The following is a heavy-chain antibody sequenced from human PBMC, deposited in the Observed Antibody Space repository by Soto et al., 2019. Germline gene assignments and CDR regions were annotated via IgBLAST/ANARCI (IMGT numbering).Heavy chain of an antibody. V-gene: IGHV4-34*01. CDR3: ARGKYYYGSGPARRWFDS. J-gene: IGHJ5*01. Sequence: QVQLQQWGAGLLKPSETLSLTCAVYGGSFSAYYWTWIRQPPGKGLEWIGEVHHAGSTNYNPSLKSRVTISMDTSKNPFSLKLSSVTAADTAGYYCARGKYYYGSGPARRWFDSWGQGTLLTVSS. CDR2: VHHAGST. CDR1: GGSFSAYY. D-gene: IGHD3-10*01.